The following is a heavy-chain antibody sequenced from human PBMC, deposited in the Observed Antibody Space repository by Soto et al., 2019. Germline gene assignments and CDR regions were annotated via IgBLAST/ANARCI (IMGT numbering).Heavy chain of an antibody. Sequence: PGESLKISCQVSGYSFSYYWITWVRQMPGKGLEWLGMIDPSNSHTNYSPSIQGHVTISSDRSISTTYLKWSSLKASDTAMYYCARRYYYVDYFDYWGQGTLVTVSS. D-gene: IGHD3-10*02. CDR2: IDPSNSHT. CDR3: ARRYYYVDYFDY. CDR1: GYSFSYYW. J-gene: IGHJ4*02. V-gene: IGHV5-10-1*01.